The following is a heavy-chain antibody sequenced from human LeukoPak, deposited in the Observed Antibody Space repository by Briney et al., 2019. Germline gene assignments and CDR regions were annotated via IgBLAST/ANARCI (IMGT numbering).Heavy chain of an antibody. D-gene: IGHD4-11*01. V-gene: IGHV3-30*18. CDR1: GFTFSSYG. J-gene: IGHJ4*02. Sequence: PGRSLRLSCAASGFTFSSYGMQWVRQAPGKGLEWVAVISYDGSNKYYADSVKGRFTISRDNAKDTLYLQINSLRTEDTAVYYCAKTPYSSFGGYFDYWGQGTLVTVSS. CDR2: ISYDGSNK. CDR3: AKTPYSSFGGYFDY.